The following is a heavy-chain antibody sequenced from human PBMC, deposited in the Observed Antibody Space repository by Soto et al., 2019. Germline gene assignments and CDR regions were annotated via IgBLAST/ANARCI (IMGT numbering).Heavy chain of an antibody. V-gene: IGHV4-31*03. CDR3: ARSGYSYGPNPLLY. CDR1: GGSISSGGYY. J-gene: IGHJ4*02. Sequence: QVQLQESGPGLVKPSQTLSLPCTVSGGSISSGGYYWSWIRQHPGKCLEWIGYIYYSGSTYYNPSLKSRFTISVDTSKNQFSLKLSSVTAADTAVYYCARSGYSYGPNPLLYWGQGTLVTVSS. CDR2: IYYSGST. D-gene: IGHD5-18*01.